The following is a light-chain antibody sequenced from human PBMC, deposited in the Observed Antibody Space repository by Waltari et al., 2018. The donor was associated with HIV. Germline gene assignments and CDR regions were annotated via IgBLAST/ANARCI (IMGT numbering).Light chain of an antibody. CDR3: YSTDSSGYPL. Sequence: SYELTQPPSVSVSPGQAARITCSGAALPNKYAYWYQQKSGQAPVLVIYEDSERPSGIPERFSGSSSGTMATLTSSGAQVEDEADYYCYSTDSSGYPLFGGGTKLTVL. V-gene: IGLV3-10*01. CDR1: ALPNKY. CDR2: EDS. J-gene: IGLJ2*01.